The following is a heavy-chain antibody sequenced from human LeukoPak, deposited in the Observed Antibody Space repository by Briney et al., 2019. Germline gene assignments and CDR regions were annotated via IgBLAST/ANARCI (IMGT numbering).Heavy chain of an antibody. J-gene: IGHJ5*02. Sequence: GGSLRLSCAASGFTFSSHWMSWVRQAPGKGLEWVSAISDNGGSIFYADSVKGRFTISRDNSKNSLYLQMNSLRADDTAVYYCVKIAPDLPWGQGTLVTVS. V-gene: IGHV3-23*01. CDR3: VKIAPDLP. D-gene: IGHD2-21*01. CDR1: GFTFSSHW. CDR2: ISDNGGSI.